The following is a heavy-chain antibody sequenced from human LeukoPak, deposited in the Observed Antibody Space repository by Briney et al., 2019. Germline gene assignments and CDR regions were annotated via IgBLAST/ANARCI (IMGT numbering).Heavy chain of an antibody. CDR3: ARASGIAAAHWFDP. D-gene: IGHD6-13*01. Sequence: SETLSLSCAVSGGSISSGGYSWSWIRQPPGKGLEWIGYIYHSGSTYYNPSLKSRVTISVDRSKNQFSLKLSSVTAADTAVYYCARASGIAAAHWFDPWGQGTLVTVSS. V-gene: IGHV4-30-2*01. CDR2: IYHSGST. J-gene: IGHJ5*02. CDR1: GGSISSGGYS.